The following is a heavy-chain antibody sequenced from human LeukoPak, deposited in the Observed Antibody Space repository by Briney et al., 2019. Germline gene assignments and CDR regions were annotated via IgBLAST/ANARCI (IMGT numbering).Heavy chain of an antibody. CDR3: GREEPDDTLYYYYMDF. CDR1: GFTFSDYY. D-gene: IGHD1-14*01. CDR2: ISSSGSTI. Sequence: GGSLRLSCAASGFTFSDYYMSWIRQAPGKGLEWVSYISSSGSTIYYADSVKGRFTISRDNAKNSLYLQMNSLRAEDTAVYYCGREEPDDTLYYYYMDFWGKGTAVTVSS. J-gene: IGHJ6*03. V-gene: IGHV3-11*01.